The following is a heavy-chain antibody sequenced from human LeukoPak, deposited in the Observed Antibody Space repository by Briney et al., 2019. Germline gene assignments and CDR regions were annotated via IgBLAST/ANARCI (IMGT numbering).Heavy chain of an antibody. CDR1: GFTFSSYW. CDR3: AKAEEGTPFDY. CDR2: ISSSGSTT. J-gene: IGHJ4*02. D-gene: IGHD2-15*01. V-gene: IGHV3-48*01. Sequence: GGSLRLSCAASGFTFSSYWMNWVRQAPGKGLEWVSYISSSGSTTYYAGSVKGRFTISRDNSKNTLYLQMSSLRVEDTAVYYCAKAEEGTPFDYWGQGTLVTVSS.